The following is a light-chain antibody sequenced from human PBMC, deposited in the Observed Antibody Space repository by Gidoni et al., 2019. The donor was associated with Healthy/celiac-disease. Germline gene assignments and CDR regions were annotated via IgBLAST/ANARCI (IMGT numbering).Light chain of an antibody. V-gene: IGLV1-40*01. J-gene: IGLJ7*01. CDR2: GNS. Sequence: QSVLTQSPSVSGAPGQRVTISCTGSSSNIGAGYDVHWYQKLPGTAPKLLISGNSNRPSGVPDRFSGSKSGTSASLAITGLQAEDEAEYYCQSYDSSLTGSVFGGGTQLTV. CDR3: QSYDSSLTGSV. CDR1: SSNIGAGYD.